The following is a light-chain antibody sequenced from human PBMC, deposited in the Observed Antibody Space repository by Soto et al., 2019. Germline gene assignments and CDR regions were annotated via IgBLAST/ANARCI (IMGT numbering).Light chain of an antibody. CDR2: GAS. Sequence: EIVMTQSPASLSVSPGESVTLSFGASQSVASNLAWYQQRPGQAPRLLIFGASSRATGIPDRFSGSGSGTDFTLTITRLAREDFAVYYCQQYGSSPQTFGQGTKVDIK. V-gene: IGKV3-20*01. CDR1: QSVASN. CDR3: QQYGSSPQT. J-gene: IGKJ1*01.